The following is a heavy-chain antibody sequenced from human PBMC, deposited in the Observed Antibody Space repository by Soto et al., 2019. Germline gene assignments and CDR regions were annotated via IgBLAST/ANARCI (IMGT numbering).Heavy chain of an antibody. D-gene: IGHD2-15*01. Sequence: QVQLQESGPGLVKPSQTLSLTCTVSGGSISSGGYYWSWIRQHPGKGLEWIGYIYYSGSTYYNPSLKSRVTISVDTSKNQFSLKLSSVTAADTAVYYCARDSAKVALYGMDVWGQGTTVTVSS. CDR1: GGSISSGGYY. CDR2: IYYSGST. CDR3: ARDSAKVALYGMDV. J-gene: IGHJ6*02. V-gene: IGHV4-31*03.